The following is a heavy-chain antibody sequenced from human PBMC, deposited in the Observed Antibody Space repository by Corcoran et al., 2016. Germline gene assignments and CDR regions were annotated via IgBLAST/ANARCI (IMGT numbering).Heavy chain of an antibody. V-gene: IGHV1-69*01. CDR3: ARSLTTVTDTYYYYGMDV. Sequence: QVQLVQSGAEVKKPGSSVKVSCKASGGTFSSYAISWVRQAPGQGLEWMGGIIPIFGTANYAQKFQGRVTITADESTSTAYMELSSLRSEDTAVYYCARSLTTVTDTYYYYGMDVCGQGTTVTVSS. J-gene: IGHJ6*02. D-gene: IGHD4-4*01. CDR1: GGTFSSYA. CDR2: IIPIFGTA.